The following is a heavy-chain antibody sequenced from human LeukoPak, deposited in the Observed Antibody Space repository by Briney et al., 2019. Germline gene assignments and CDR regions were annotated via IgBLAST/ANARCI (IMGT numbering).Heavy chain of an antibody. Sequence: GSLRLSCAASGFTFSSHNMNWVRQAPGEGLEWVSSISSSSYIYYADSVKGRFTISRDNAKNSLYLQMNSLRAEDTAVYYCAGFSGYCSSTSCTPGDWGQGTLVTVSS. CDR3: AGFSGYCSSTSCTPGD. CDR2: ISSSSYI. CDR1: GFTFSSHN. D-gene: IGHD2-2*01. V-gene: IGHV3-21*01. J-gene: IGHJ4*02.